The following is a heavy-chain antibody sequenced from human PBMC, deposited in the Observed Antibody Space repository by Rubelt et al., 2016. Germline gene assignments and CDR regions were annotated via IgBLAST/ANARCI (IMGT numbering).Heavy chain of an antibody. Sequence: QVQLQESGPGLVKPSETLSLTCTVSGGSISSYYWSWIRQPPGKGLEWIGYVYYSGSTNYNPSLKSRVTISVDTSKNQFSLRLSSVTAADTAVYYCARENNWIKNGMDVWGQGTTVTVSS. CDR3: ARENNWIKNGMDV. V-gene: IGHV4-59*01. CDR1: GGSISSYY. J-gene: IGHJ6*02. D-gene: IGHD1/OR15-1a*01. CDR2: VYYSGST.